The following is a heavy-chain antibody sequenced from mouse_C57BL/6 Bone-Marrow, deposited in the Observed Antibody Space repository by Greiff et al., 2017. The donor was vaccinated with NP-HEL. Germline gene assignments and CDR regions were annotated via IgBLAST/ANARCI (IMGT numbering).Heavy chain of an antibody. CDR3: ARAYYSAY. CDR1: GYTFTSYD. V-gene: IGHV1-85*01. Sequence: VMLVESGPELVKPGASVKLSCKASGYTFTSYDINWVKQRPGQGLEWIGWIYPRDGSTKYNEKFKGKATLTVDTSSSTAYMELHSLTSEDSAVYFCARAYYSAYWGQGTLVTVSA. J-gene: IGHJ3*01. D-gene: IGHD2-12*01. CDR2: IYPRDGST.